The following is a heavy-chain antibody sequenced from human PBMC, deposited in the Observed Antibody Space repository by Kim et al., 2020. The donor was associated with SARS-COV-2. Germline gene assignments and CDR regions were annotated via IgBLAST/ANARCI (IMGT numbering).Heavy chain of an antibody. CDR1: GFTFSSYA. V-gene: IGHV3-30-3*01. CDR3: ARDSIPPRRYSSSNYYYYYGMDV. J-gene: IGHJ6*02. Sequence: GGSLRLSCAASGFTFSSYAMHWVRQAPGKGLEWVAVISYDGSNKYYADSVKGRFTISRDNSKNTLYLQMNSLRAEDTAVYYCARDSIPPRRYSSSNYYYYYGMDVWGQGTTVTVSS. CDR2: ISYDGSNK. D-gene: IGHD6-6*01.